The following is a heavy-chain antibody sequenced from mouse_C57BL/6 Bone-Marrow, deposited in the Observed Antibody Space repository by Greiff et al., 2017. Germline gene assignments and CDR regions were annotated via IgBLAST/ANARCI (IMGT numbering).Heavy chain of an antibody. J-gene: IGHJ2*01. CDR3: AREDYYGSSYNYFDY. Sequence: QVQLQQSDAELVKPGASVKISCKVSGYTFTDHTIHWMKQRPEQGLEWIGYIYPRDGSTKYNEKFKGKATLTADKSSSTAYMQLNSLTSEDSAVYFCAREDYYGSSYNYFDYWGQGTTLTVSS. CDR2: IYPRDGST. CDR1: GYTFTDHT. V-gene: IGHV1-78*01. D-gene: IGHD1-1*01.